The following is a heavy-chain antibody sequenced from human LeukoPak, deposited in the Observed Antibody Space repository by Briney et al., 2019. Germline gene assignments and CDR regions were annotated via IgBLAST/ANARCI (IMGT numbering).Heavy chain of an antibody. CDR1: GYTFTHSW. Sequence: GESLKISCETSGYTFTHSWIAWVRQMPGTGPEYMGIVDPGDSEARYSPSFQGQVTFSVDKSINTAYLRWGSLKASDTGMYYCARLGGSGSFSNPFDQWGQGTLVIVSS. J-gene: IGHJ5*02. D-gene: IGHD3-10*01. CDR3: ARLGGSGSFSNPFDQ. CDR2: VDPGDSEA. V-gene: IGHV5-51*01.